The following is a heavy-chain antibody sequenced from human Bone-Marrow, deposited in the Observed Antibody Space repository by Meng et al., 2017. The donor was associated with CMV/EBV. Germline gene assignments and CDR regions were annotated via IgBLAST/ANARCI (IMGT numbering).Heavy chain of an antibody. D-gene: IGHD6-19*01. CDR3: AKDRGIAVAGTGDY. CDR2: ISGSGGST. V-gene: IGHV3-23*01. CDR1: GFTFSSYA. J-gene: IGHJ4*02. Sequence: GESLKISCAASGFTFSSYAMNWVRQAPGKGLEWVSAISGSGGSTYYADSVKGRFTISRDNSKNTLYLQMNSLRAEDTAVYYCAKDRGIAVAGTGDYWGQGTLVTV.